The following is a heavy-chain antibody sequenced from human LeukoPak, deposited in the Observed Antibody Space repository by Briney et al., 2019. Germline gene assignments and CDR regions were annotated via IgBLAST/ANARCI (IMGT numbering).Heavy chain of an antibody. J-gene: IGHJ6*02. Sequence: GGSLRLSCAASGFTFSSYAMHWVRQAPGKGLEWVAVISYDGSNKYYADSVKGRFTISRHNSKNTLYLQMNSLRAEDTAVYYCAREERWLQPQFYYYYGMDVWGQGTTVTVSS. CDR3: AREERWLQPQFYYYYGMDV. V-gene: IGHV3-30-3*01. CDR2: ISYDGSNK. CDR1: GFTFSSYA. D-gene: IGHD5-24*01.